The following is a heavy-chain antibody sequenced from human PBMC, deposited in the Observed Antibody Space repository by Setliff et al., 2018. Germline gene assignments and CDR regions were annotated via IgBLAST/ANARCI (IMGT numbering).Heavy chain of an antibody. CDR3: ARDRTYYGSGTYTRHFDY. J-gene: IGHJ4*02. CDR1: GASVRSHY. Sequence: LPETLSLTCTVSGASVRSHYWSWIRQSPERGLEWIGFFFYSGDTKSSPSLKSRVTMSVDTSKNQFSLKLNSVTAADTAVYYCARDRTYYGSGTYTRHFDYWGQGTLVTVSS. D-gene: IGHD3-10*01. CDR2: FFYSGDT. V-gene: IGHV4-59*02.